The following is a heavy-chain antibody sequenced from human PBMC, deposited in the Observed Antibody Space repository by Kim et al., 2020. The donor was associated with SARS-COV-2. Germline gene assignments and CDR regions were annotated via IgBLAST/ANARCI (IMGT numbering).Heavy chain of an antibody. Sequence: SETLSLTCTVSGGSISSYYWSWIRQPPGKGLEWIGYIYYSGSTNYNPSLKSRVTISVDTSKNQFSLKLSSVTAADTAVYYCARAHSYGYNLWFDPWGKGTLVTVSS. CDR1: GGSISSYY. J-gene: IGHJ5*02. V-gene: IGHV4-59*01. D-gene: IGHD5-18*01. CDR3: ARAHSYGYNLWFDP. CDR2: IYYSGST.